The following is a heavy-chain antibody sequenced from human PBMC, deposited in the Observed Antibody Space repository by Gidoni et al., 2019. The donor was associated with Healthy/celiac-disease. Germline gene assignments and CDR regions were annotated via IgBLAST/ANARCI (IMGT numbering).Heavy chain of an antibody. CDR2: IYYRGST. CDR3: ARHGDYYDTDSFDI. V-gene: IGHV4-59*08. Sequence: QVQLQAPGPRLVKPSETLSQTCTVPGGPIRSYYLRWIRQPPGKGLAWIAYIYYRGSTNYNPSLKIRVTISVDTSKNQFSLSLSSVTAADTAVYYCARHGDYYDTDSFDIWGQGTMVTVSS. J-gene: IGHJ3*02. D-gene: IGHD3-22*01. CDR1: GGPIRSYY.